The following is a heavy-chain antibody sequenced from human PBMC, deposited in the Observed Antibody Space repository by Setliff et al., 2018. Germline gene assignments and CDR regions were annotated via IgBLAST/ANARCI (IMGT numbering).Heavy chain of an antibody. Sequence: SETLSLTCAVYGGSFSGYYWSWIRQPPGKGLEWIGSIYHSGSTYYNPSLKSRVTISVDTSKNQFSLKLSSVTAADTAVYYCARRNGEKLDPWGQGTLVTV. CDR3: ARRNGEKLDP. CDR1: GGSFSGYY. V-gene: IGHV4-34*01. J-gene: IGHJ5*02. CDR2: IYHSGST.